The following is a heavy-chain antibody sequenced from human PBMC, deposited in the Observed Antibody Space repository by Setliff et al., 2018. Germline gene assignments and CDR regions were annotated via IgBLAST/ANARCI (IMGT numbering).Heavy chain of an antibody. Sequence: SVKVSCKASGGTFSSYAISWVRQAPGQGLEWMGRIIPIFGTANYAQKFQGRVTMTEDTSTDTAYMELSSLRSEDTAVYYCYITYSYGLYYFDYWGQGTLVTVSS. CDR2: IIPIFGTA. CDR3: YITYSYGLYYFDY. V-gene: IGHV1-69*06. D-gene: IGHD5-18*01. CDR1: GGTFSSYA. J-gene: IGHJ4*02.